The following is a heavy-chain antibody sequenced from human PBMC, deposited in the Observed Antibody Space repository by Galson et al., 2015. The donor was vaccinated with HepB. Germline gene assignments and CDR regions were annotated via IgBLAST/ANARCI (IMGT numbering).Heavy chain of an antibody. CDR1: GGTFSSYT. V-gene: IGHV1-69*04. D-gene: IGHD2-2*02. CDR2: IIPILAIE. CDR3: ARDKGWDIVVVPAALPSYWYFDL. J-gene: IGHJ2*01. Sequence: SVKVSCKASGGTFSSYTISWVRQAPGQGLEWMGRIIPILAIENYAQKFQGRVTITADKSTSTAYMELSSLRSEDTAVYYCARDKGWDIVVVPAALPSYWYFDLWGRGTLVTVSS.